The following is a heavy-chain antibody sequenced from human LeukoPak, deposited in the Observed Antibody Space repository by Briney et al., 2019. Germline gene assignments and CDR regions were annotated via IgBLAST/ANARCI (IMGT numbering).Heavy chain of an antibody. Sequence: SETLSLTCTVSGGSVSSGSCFWSWIRQPPGKGLEWIGYIYYSGSTNYNPSLKSRVTMSVDTSKNQFSLKLSSVTAADTAVYYCARAYDSKHYYYGMDVWGQGTTVTVSS. CDR1: GGSVSSGSCF. D-gene: IGHD3-22*01. V-gene: IGHV4-61*01. J-gene: IGHJ6*02. CDR2: IYYSGST. CDR3: ARAYDSKHYYYGMDV.